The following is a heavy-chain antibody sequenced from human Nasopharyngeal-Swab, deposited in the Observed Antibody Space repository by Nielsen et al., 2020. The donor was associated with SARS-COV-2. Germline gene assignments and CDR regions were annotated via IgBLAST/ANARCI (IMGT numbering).Heavy chain of an antibody. J-gene: IGHJ4*02. Sequence: SETLSLTCTVSGGSISSSSYYWGWIRQPPGKGLEWIGSIYYSGSTYSNPSLKSRVTISVDTSKNQFSLKLSSVTAADTAVYYCASPDESGYWGQGTLVTVSS. CDR2: IYYSGST. CDR1: GGSISSSSYY. D-gene: IGHD1-14*01. V-gene: IGHV4-39*01. CDR3: ASPDESGY.